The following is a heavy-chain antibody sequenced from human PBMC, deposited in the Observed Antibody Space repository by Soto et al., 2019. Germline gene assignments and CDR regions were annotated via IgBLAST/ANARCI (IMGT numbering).Heavy chain of an antibody. Sequence: QVQLVQSGAEVKKPGSSVKVSGKASGGTFTSYAISWLGQAPGQGLGWMGGIIPIFGTANYAQKFQGRVTITADESTSTAYMELSSLRSEDTAVYYCASPSIAARRVLPRMDVWGQGTTVTVSS. V-gene: IGHV1-69*01. CDR1: GGTFTSYA. D-gene: IGHD6-6*01. CDR2: IIPIFGTA. CDR3: ASPSIAARRVLPRMDV. J-gene: IGHJ6*02.